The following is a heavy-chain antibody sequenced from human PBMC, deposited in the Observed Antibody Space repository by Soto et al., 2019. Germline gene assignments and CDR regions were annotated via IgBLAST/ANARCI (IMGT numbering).Heavy chain of an antibody. CDR1: GFTVSGKKY. CDR3: ATWHLQEHAYDI. D-gene: IGHD1-1*01. J-gene: IGHJ3*02. V-gene: IGHV3-53*01. Sequence: GGSLRLSCAAFGFTVSGKKYVAWVRQAPGKGLEWVSALYDLDGTYYADSVKGRFTTSSDSSRTTVYLQMNSLRPDDTAVYSCATWHLQEHAYDIWGQGTMVTVS. CDR2: LYDLDGT.